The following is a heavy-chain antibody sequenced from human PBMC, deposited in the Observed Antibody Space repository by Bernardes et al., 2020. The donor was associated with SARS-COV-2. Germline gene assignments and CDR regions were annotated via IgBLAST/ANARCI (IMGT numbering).Heavy chain of an antibody. CDR2: INQDGSEK. CDR3: ARVIAAAVGWFDP. V-gene: IGHV3-7*03. CDR1: GFTFSSYW. J-gene: IGHJ5*02. D-gene: IGHD6-13*01. Sequence: GGSLRLSCAASGFTFSSYWMSWVRQAPGKGLEWVANINQDGSEKYYVDSVKGRFTISRDNAKNSLYLQMNSLRAEDTAVYYCARVIAAAVGWFDPWGQGTLVTVSS.